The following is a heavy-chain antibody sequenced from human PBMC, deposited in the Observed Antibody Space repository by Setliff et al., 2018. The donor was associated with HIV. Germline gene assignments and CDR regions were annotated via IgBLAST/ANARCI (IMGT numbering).Heavy chain of an antibody. Sequence: PGGSLRLSCAASGFTFSSSWMSWVRQAPGKGLEWVSYIGGSGSARYYADSVKGRFTISRDNSKNTLYLQMNSLRAEDTAVYYCARDPFLAQGFWSGYYSDYWGQGTLVTVSS. V-gene: IGHV3-48*01. CDR1: GFTFSSSW. J-gene: IGHJ4*02. D-gene: IGHD3-3*01. CDR3: ARDPFLAQGFWSGYYSDY. CDR2: IGGSGSAR.